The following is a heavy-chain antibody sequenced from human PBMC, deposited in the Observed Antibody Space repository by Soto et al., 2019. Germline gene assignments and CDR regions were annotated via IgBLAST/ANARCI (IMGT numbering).Heavy chain of an antibody. CDR3: AHRVLRTVFGLVTTTAIYFDF. D-gene: IGHD3-3*01. Sequence: QITLNESGPTQVKPRQTLTLTCTFSGFSLTTSGVGVGWIRQSPGKAPEWLALIYWDDDNRYSPSLKSRLTITKAASKIQVVLTMADLDPADTATYYCAHRVLRTVFGLVTTTAIYFDFWGQGTPVAVSS. J-gene: IGHJ4*02. V-gene: IGHV2-5*02. CDR2: IYWDDDN. CDR1: GFSLTTSGVG.